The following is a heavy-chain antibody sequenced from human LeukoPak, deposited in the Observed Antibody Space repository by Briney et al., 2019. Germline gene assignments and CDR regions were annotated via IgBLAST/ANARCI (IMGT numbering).Heavy chain of an antibody. Sequence: SETLSLTCTVSGGSISSSSYYWGWIRQPPGKGLEWIGSIYYSGSTYYNPSLKSRVTISVDTSKNQFSLKLSSVTAADTAVYYCARLLNGYAVDYWGQGTLVTVSS. J-gene: IGHJ4*02. CDR1: GGSISSSSYY. CDR2: IYYSGST. D-gene: IGHD5-12*01. V-gene: IGHV4-39*01. CDR3: ARLLNGYAVDY.